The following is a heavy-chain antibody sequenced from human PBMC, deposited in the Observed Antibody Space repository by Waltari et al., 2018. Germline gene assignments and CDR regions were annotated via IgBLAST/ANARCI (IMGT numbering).Heavy chain of an antibody. Sequence: QVQLVQSGAEVKKPGSSVKVSCKASGGTFSSYAISWVRQAPGQGLEWMGGIIPIFGTANYAQKFQGRGTITADKATSTAYMELSSLRSEDTAVYYCARVKELTGAAFDIWGQGTMVTVSS. V-gene: IGHV1-69*14. D-gene: IGHD7-27*01. CDR3: ARVKELTGAAFDI. CDR1: GGTFSSYA. J-gene: IGHJ3*02. CDR2: IIPIFGTA.